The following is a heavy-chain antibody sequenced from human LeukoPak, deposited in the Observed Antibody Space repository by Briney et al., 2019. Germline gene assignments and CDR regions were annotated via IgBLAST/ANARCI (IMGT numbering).Heavy chain of an antibody. CDR3: GGPVRRSGWDY. CDR1: GFTFSSYG. D-gene: IGHD6-19*01. CDR2: ISYDGSNK. Sequence: GGSLRLSCAASGFTFSSYGMHWVRQAPGKGLEWVAVISYDGSNKYYADSVRGRFTISRDNAKSSLYLQMSSLRAEDTAVYYCGGPVRRSGWDYWGQGTLVTVSS. J-gene: IGHJ4*02. V-gene: IGHV3-30*03.